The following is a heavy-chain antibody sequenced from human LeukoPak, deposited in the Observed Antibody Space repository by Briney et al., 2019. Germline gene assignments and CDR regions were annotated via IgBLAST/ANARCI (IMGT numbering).Heavy chain of an antibody. D-gene: IGHD6-13*01. CDR3: AKVRHSSTWYDGYFDY. CDR2: ISHDGSDK. V-gene: IGHV3-30*18. Sequence: GTSLRLSCAASGFTFSTYGMHWVRQAPGQGLQWVSFISHDGSDKYYADSVKGRFTISRDNSKNTLYLQMNSLRAEDTAVYYCAKVRHSSTWYDGYFDYWGQGTLVTVSS. CDR1: GFTFSTYG. J-gene: IGHJ4*02.